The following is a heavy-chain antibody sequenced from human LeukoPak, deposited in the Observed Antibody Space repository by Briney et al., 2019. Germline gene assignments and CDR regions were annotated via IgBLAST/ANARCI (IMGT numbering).Heavy chain of an antibody. D-gene: IGHD1-26*01. CDR2: IYYSGST. CDR1: GGSISSGGYY. J-gene: IGHJ4*02. Sequence: SETLSLTCTVSGGSISSGGYYWSWIRQHPGKGLGWIGYIYYSGSTYYNPSLKSRVTISVDTSKNQFSLKLSSVTAADTAVYYCARKTSLGGGSYPFDYWGQGTLVTVSS. CDR3: ARKTSLGGGSYPFDY. V-gene: IGHV4-31*03.